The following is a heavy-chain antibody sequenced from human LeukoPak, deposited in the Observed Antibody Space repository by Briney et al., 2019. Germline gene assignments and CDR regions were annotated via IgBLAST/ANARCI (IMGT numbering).Heavy chain of an antibody. J-gene: IGHJ4*02. CDR1: GFTFSSYA. Sequence: GGSLRLSCAGSGFTFSSYAMSWVRQAPGKGLEWVSAISDTGATTYDADSVKGRFTISRDNSRSTLCLQMNSLRAEDTALYYCAKDTSIGRYCTNGVCPPFDYWGQGTLVTVSS. V-gene: IGHV3-23*01. CDR3: AKDTSIGRYCTNGVCPPFDY. CDR2: ISDTGATT. D-gene: IGHD2-8*01.